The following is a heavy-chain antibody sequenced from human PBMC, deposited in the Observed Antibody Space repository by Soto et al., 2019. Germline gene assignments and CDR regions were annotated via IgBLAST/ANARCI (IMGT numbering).Heavy chain of an antibody. V-gene: IGHV3-33*01. CDR2: IWYDGSNK. CDR3: ARVWVDYYDSSGYYYDYGMDV. D-gene: IGHD3-22*01. Sequence: GGSLRLSCAASGFTFSSYGMHWVRQAPGKGLEWVAVIWYDGSNKYYADSVKGRFTISRDNSKNTLYLQMNSLRAEDTAVYYCARVWVDYYDSSGYYYDYGMDVWGQGTTVTVSS. CDR1: GFTFSSYG. J-gene: IGHJ6*02.